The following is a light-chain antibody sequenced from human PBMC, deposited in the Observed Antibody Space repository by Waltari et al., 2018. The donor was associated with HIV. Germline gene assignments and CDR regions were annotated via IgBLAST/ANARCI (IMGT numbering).Light chain of an antibody. J-gene: IGKJ5*01. CDR3: QQYYSYPDT. Sequence: DIQMTQSPSTLSASVGDRVTITCRASQSITNWLAWYQQKPGKAPKHLISQTSSLESGVPSRFSGSGSGTEFTLTIIGLQPDDFATYYCQQYYSYPDTFGQGTRLEIK. V-gene: IGKV1-5*03. CDR1: QSITNW. CDR2: QTS.